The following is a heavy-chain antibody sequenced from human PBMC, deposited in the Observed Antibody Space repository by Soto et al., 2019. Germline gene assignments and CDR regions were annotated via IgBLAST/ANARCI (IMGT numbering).Heavy chain of an antibody. Sequence: SVKVSCKSSVYPLTCYYMHLVRQAPGQGLEWMGWINPNSGGTNYSQKFQGRVTMTRDTSISTAYMELSRLRYDDTAVYYCARGQIDGYNLYYYYGMDVWGQGTTVTVSS. CDR3: ARGQIDGYNLYYYYGMDV. V-gene: IGHV1-2*02. J-gene: IGHJ6*02. CDR1: VYPLTCYY. D-gene: IGHD1-1*01. CDR2: INPNSGGT.